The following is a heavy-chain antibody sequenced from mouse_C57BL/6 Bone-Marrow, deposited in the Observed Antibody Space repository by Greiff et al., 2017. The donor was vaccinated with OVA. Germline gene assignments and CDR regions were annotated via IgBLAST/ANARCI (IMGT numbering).Heavy chain of an antibody. CDR1: GFTFSDYY. D-gene: IGHD1-1*01. Sequence: EVQVVESGGGLVQPGGSLKLSCAASGFTFSDYYMYWVRQTPEKRLEWVAYISNGGGSTYYPDTVKGRFTISRDNAKNTLYLQMSRLKSEDTAMYYCATRTCITTVDPYWYFDVWGTGTTVTVSS. CDR3: ATRTCITTVDPYWYFDV. J-gene: IGHJ1*03. CDR2: ISNGGGST. V-gene: IGHV5-12*01.